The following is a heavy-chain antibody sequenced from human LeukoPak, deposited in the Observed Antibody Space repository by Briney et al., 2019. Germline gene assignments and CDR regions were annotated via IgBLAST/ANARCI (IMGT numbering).Heavy chain of an antibody. CDR2: IGGSGGTT. CDR3: AKLEYSSLLGAFDI. V-gene: IGHV3-23*01. J-gene: IGHJ3*02. Sequence: GGSLRLSCAASGFTFRSYAMSWFRQAPGKGLEWVSSIGGSGGTTYYADSVKGRFNISRDNSKNTLHLQMNSLRAEDTAIYYCAKLEYSSLLGAFDIWGLGTMVTVSS. CDR1: GFTFRSYA. D-gene: IGHD6-19*01.